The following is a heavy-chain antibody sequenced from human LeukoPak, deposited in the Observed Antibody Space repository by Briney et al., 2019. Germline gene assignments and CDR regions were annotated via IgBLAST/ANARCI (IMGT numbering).Heavy chain of an antibody. J-gene: IGHJ5*02. CDR2: MYHGGSP. CDR3: ARGDYDFMSAYESGGGPYNWFDP. Sequence: SETLSLTCTVSGDSISSTNYFWGWIRQPPGRGLEWIGSMYHGGSPHYTPSLKSRVTISVYKPKNQFSLKLTSVTAADTAVYYCARGDYDFMSAYESGGGPYNWFDPWGQGTQVIVSS. D-gene: IGHD3-3*01. CDR1: GDSISSTNYF. V-gene: IGHV4-39*07.